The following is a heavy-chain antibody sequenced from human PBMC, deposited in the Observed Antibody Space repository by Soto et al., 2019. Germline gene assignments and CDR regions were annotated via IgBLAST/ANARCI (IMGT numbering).Heavy chain of an antibody. Sequence: ASVKVSCKASGYTFTSYGISWVRRAPGQGLEWMGWISAYNGNTNYAQKLQGRVTMTTDTSTSTAYMELRSLRSDDTAVYYCARGYYYDSSSGYYYWGNDAFDIWGQGTMVTVSS. CDR2: ISAYNGNT. D-gene: IGHD3-22*01. J-gene: IGHJ3*02. V-gene: IGHV1-18*01. CDR3: ARGYYYDSSSGYYYWGNDAFDI. CDR1: GYTFTSYG.